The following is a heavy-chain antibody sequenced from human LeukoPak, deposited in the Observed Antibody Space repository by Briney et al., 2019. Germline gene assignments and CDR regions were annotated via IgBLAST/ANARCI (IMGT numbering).Heavy chain of an antibody. J-gene: IGHJ6*02. D-gene: IGHD6-19*01. V-gene: IGHV3-30*18. CDR3: AKDPSPVAVDYSSGMDV. CDR2: ITFDGSKK. CDR1: GFTFNNYG. Sequence: GGSLRLSCAASGFTFNNYGMHWVRQGPGKGLEWVAVITFDGSKKYYADSVKGRITISRDNSNHTLYLQMNSLRAEDTAVYYCAKDPSPVAVDYSSGMDVWGQGTTVIVSS.